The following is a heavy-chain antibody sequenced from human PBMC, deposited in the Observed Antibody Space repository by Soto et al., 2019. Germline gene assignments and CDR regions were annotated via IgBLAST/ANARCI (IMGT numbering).Heavy chain of an antibody. CDR1: GFTVSSNY. Sequence: PGGSLRLSCAASGFTVSSNYMSWVRQAPGKGLEWVSVIYSGGSTYYADSVKGRFTISRDNSKNTLYLQMNSLRAEDTAVYYCAREAVVPADIPSPYYYYGMDVWGQGTTVTVSS. CDR2: IYSGGST. J-gene: IGHJ6*02. V-gene: IGHV3-53*01. D-gene: IGHD2-2*01. CDR3: AREAVVPADIPSPYYYYGMDV.